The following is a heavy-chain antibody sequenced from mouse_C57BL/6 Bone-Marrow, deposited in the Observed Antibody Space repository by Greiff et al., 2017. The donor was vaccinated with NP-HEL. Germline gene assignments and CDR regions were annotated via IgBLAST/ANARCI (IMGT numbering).Heavy chain of an antibody. CDR3: ASRRFAY. J-gene: IGHJ3*01. CDR2: IDPSDSYT. CDR1: GYTFTSYW. V-gene: IGHV1-69*01. Sequence: QVQLQQSGAELVMPGASVKLSCKASGYTFTSYWMHWVKQRPGQGLEWIGEIDPSDSYTNYNQKFKGKSTLTVDKSSSTAYMQLSSLTSEDSAVYYCASRRFAYWGQGTLVTVSA.